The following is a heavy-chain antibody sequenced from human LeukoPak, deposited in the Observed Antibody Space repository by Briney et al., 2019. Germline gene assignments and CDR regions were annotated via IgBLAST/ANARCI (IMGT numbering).Heavy chain of an antibody. CDR3: ARERLSSGYYSTHFDY. D-gene: IGHD3-22*01. CDR2: IYYSGST. V-gene: IGHV4-31*03. CDR1: GGSISSGGYY. Sequence: SQTLSLTCTVSGGSISSGGYYWSCIRQHPGKGLEWIGYIYYSGSTYYNPSHNSRATLSVDTSKNQFSLKLSSVTAADTAVYYCARERLSSGYYSTHFDYWGQGTLVTVSS. J-gene: IGHJ4*02.